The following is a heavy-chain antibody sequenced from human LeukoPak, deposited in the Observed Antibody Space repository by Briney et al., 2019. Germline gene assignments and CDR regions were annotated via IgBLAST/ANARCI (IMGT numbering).Heavy chain of an antibody. CDR3: AGGDSEVNFDY. J-gene: IGHJ4*02. Sequence: SETLSLTCAVYGGSFSGYYWSWIRQPPGNGLEWIGEINHSGSTNYNPSLKSRVTISVDTSKNQFSLKLSSVTAADTAVYYCAGGDSEVNFDYWGQGTLVTVSS. CDR1: GGSFSGYY. D-gene: IGHD2-15*01. CDR2: INHSGST. V-gene: IGHV4-34*01.